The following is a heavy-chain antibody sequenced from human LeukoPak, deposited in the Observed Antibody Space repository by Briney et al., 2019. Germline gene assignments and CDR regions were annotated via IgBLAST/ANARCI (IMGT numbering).Heavy chain of an antibody. CDR2: IIPILGIA. J-gene: IGHJ5*02. D-gene: IGHD3-3*01. V-gene: IGHV1-69*04. CDR1: GCTFSSYA. CDR3: ARDLGDFWSGSVP. Sequence: SVKVSCKASGCTFSSYAISWVRQAPGQGLEWMGRIIPILGIANYAQKFQGRVTITADKSTSTAYMELSSLRSEDTAVYYCARDLGDFWSGSVPWGQGTLVTVSS.